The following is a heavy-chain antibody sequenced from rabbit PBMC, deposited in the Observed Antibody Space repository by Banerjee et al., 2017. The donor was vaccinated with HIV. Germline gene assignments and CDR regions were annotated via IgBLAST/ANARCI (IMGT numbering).Heavy chain of an antibody. Sequence: QEQLVESGGGLVQPEGSLTLTCKASGFSFSDRDVMCWVRQAPGKGLEWIACINTATGKPVYATWAKGRFTISTTSSTTVTLQMTSLTAADTATYSCARDLVGVIGWNFGLWGQGTLVTVS. J-gene: IGHJ4*01. CDR1: GFSFSDRDV. D-gene: IGHD4-1*01. CDR2: INTATGKP. V-gene: IGHV1S45*01. CDR3: ARDLVGVIGWNFGL.